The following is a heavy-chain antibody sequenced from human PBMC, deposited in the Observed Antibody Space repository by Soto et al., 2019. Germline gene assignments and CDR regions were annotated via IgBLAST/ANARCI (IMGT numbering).Heavy chain of an antibody. V-gene: IGHV4-34*01. Sequence: QVQLQQWGAGLLKPSETLSLTCAVYGGSFSGYYWSWIRQPPGKGLEWIGEINHSGSTNYNPSLKSRVTISVDTSKNQFSLKLSSVTAADTAVYYCARGKRRGGWFDPWGQGTLVTVYS. CDR3: ARGKRRGGWFDP. J-gene: IGHJ5*02. CDR1: GGSFSGYY. CDR2: INHSGST. D-gene: IGHD3-10*01.